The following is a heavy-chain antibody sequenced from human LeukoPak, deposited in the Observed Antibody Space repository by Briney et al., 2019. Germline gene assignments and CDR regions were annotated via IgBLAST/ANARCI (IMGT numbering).Heavy chain of an antibody. D-gene: IGHD1-26*01. V-gene: IGHV3-21*04. CDR1: GFTFSSYS. CDR2: ISSSSSYI. CDR3: ARGKYSGSYEYYFDY. Sequence: PGGSLRLSCAASGFTFSSYSMNWVRQAPGKGLEWVSSISSSSSYIYYADSVKGRFTISRDNAKNSLYLQMNSLRAEDTAVYYCARGKYSGSYEYYFDYWGQGTLVTVSS. J-gene: IGHJ4*02.